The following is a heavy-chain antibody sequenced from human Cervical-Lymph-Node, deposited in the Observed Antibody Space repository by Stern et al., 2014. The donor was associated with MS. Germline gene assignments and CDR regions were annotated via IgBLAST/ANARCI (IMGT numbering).Heavy chain of an antibody. Sequence: EVQLVESGGGLVQPGGSLRLSCAASGFTFSSYAMSWVRQAPGKGLEWVSAISGSGGITYFADSVKGRFTISRDNSKNKLYLQMNSLRAEDTAVYYCAKTQLRLGELSLFRWGQGTLVTVSS. D-gene: IGHD3-16*02. CDR3: AKTQLRLGELSLFR. J-gene: IGHJ4*02. V-gene: IGHV3-23*04. CDR2: ISGSGGIT. CDR1: GFTFSSYA.